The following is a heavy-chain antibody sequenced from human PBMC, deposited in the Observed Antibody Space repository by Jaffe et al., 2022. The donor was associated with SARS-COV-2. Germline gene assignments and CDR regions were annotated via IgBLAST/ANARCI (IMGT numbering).Heavy chain of an antibody. Sequence: QVQLVQSGAEVKKPGASVKVSCKASGYTFTSYAMHWVRQAPGQRLEWMGWINAGNGNTKYSQKFQGRVTITRDTSASTAYMELSSLRSEDTAVYYCARPYRWNDVFDYWGQGTLVTVSS. CDR1: GYTFTSYA. V-gene: IGHV1-3*01. D-gene: IGHD1-1*01. CDR2: INAGNGNT. J-gene: IGHJ4*02. CDR3: ARPYRWNDVFDY.